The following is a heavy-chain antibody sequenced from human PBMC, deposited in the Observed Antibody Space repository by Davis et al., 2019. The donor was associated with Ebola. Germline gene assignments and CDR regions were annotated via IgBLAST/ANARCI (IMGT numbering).Heavy chain of an antibody. CDR2: IYYSGST. CDR1: GGSISSYY. J-gene: IGHJ3*02. Sequence: SETLSLTCTVSGGSISSYYWSWIRQPPGKGLEWIGYIYYSGSTNYNPSLKSRVTISVDTSKNQFSLKLSSVTAADTAVYYCARERDGYLDACDMWGQGTLVTVSA. V-gene: IGHV4-59*01. D-gene: IGHD5-24*01. CDR3: ARERDGYLDACDM.